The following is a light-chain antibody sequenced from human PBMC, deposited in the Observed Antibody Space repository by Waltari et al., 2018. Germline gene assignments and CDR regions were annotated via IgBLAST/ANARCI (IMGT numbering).Light chain of an antibody. V-gene: IGKV1-9*01. CDR2: AAS. J-gene: IGKJ4*01. CDR1: QGISSD. Sequence: IQLTQSPSSLPASVGDRVTITCRSSQGISSDLSWYQQKPGKAHHLLIYAASTLQSGVPSRFSGSGAGTDFTLTISILQPEDFATYYCQQLNSYPLTFGGGTKVEIK. CDR3: QQLNSYPLT.